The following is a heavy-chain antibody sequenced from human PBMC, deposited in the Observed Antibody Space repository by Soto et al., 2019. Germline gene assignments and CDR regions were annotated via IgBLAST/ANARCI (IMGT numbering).Heavy chain of an antibody. V-gene: IGHV3-73*01. J-gene: IGHJ4*02. Sequence: GGSMRLSCAASGLTFSGSAMHWVRQASGKGLEWVGRIRSKANSYATAYAASVKGRFTISRDDSKNTAYLQMNSLKTEDTAVYYCTRLESSSSNPNFDYWGQGTLVTVSS. CDR3: TRLESSSSNPNFDY. D-gene: IGHD6-6*01. CDR1: GLTFSGSA. CDR2: IRSKANSYAT.